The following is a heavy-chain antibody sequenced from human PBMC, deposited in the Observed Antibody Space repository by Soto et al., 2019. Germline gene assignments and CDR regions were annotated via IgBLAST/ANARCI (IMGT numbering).Heavy chain of an antibody. V-gene: IGHV1-18*01. Sequence: QVQLGQSGAEVKKPGASVKVSCKASGYTFTSYGISWVRQAPGQGLEWMGWISAYNGNTNYAQKLQGRVTMTTDTSTSTAYMELRSLRSDDTAVYYCARERPCTSCRDVFDYWGQGTLVTVSS. CDR2: ISAYNGNT. D-gene: IGHD2-2*01. CDR1: GYTFTSYG. CDR3: ARERPCTSCRDVFDY. J-gene: IGHJ4*02.